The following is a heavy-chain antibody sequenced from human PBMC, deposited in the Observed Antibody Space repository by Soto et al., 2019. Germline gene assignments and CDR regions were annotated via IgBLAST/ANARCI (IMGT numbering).Heavy chain of an antibody. D-gene: IGHD6-13*01. V-gene: IGHV4-39*01. CDR1: GGSISDYTYY. Sequence: SETLSVTCTVSGGSISDYTYYWGWIRQPPGKGLEWIGSIYYSGSTYYNPSLKSRVTISVDTSKNQFSLKLSSVTAADTAVYYCARHQSHSSSYVDPWGQGTLVTVSS. CDR3: ARHQSHSSSYVDP. CDR2: IYYSGST. J-gene: IGHJ5*02.